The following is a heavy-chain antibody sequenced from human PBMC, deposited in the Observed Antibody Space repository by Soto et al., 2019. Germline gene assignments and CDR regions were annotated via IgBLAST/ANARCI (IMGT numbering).Heavy chain of an antibody. J-gene: IGHJ4*02. V-gene: IGHV4-34*01. CDR3: ARGADCSGGSCYLDYFDY. CDR1: GGSFSGYY. CDR2: INHSGST. D-gene: IGHD2-15*01. Sequence: SETLSLTCAVYGGSFSGYYWSWIRQHPWKGLEWIGEINHSGSTNYNTSLKSRVTISVDTSKNQFYLKLSSVTAADTAVYYCARGADCSGGSCYLDYFDYWGQGPLVTVSS.